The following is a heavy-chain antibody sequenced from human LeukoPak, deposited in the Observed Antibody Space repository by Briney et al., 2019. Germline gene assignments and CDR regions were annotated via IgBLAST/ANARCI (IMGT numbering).Heavy chain of an antibody. CDR3: ARVGVFCSGGSCYPNWFDP. Sequence: GGSLRPSCAASGTTVSNNYMSWVRQAPGKGLEWVSFIYRDGNTYYADSVKGRFTISRDNSKNTLNLQMNSLKAEDTAMYYCARVGVFCSGGSCYPNWFDPWGQGTLVTVSS. D-gene: IGHD2-15*01. J-gene: IGHJ5*02. CDR1: GTTVSNNY. CDR2: IYRDGNT. V-gene: IGHV3-53*01.